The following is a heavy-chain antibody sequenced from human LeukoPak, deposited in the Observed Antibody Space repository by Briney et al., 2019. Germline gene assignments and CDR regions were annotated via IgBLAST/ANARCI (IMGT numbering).Heavy chain of an antibody. D-gene: IGHD2-8*01. Sequence: ASVKVSCKASGYTFTGYYMHWVRQAPGQGLEWMGWINPNSGGTNYAQKFQGRVTITADKSTSTAYMELSSLRSEDTAVYYCARAPPNYFFDYWGQGTLVTVSS. CDR2: INPNSGGT. V-gene: IGHV1-2*02. J-gene: IGHJ4*02. CDR1: GYTFTGYY. CDR3: ARAPPNYFFDY.